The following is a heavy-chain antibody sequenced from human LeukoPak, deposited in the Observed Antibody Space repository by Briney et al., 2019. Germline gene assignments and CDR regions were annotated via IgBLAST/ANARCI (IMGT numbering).Heavy chain of an antibody. D-gene: IGHD4-17*01. CDR3: ARDIPSGGVMTTVTTDAFDI. V-gene: IGHV4-59*01. Sequence: SETLSLTCTVSGGSISSYYWSWIRQPPGKGLEWLGYIYYSGSTNYNPSLKSRVTISVDTSKNQFSLKLSSVTAADTAVYYCARDIPSGGVMTTVTTDAFDIWGQGTMVTVSS. J-gene: IGHJ3*02. CDR2: IYYSGST. CDR1: GGSISSYY.